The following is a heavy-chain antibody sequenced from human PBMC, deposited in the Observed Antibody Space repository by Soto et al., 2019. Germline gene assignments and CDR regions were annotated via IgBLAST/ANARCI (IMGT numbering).Heavy chain of an antibody. V-gene: IGHV1-46*01. CDR1: GYTFSSYY. Sequence: ASVKVSCKASGYTFSSYYMNWVRQAPGQGLEWLGIINPSGGYTTYAQRFLGRVTMTTDTSTSTVHMELGSLTSEDTAVYYCARVTRGYSYGYVLVDYWGQGTLVTGSS. J-gene: IGHJ4*02. D-gene: IGHD5-18*01. CDR3: ARVTRGYSYGYVLVDY. CDR2: INPSGGYT.